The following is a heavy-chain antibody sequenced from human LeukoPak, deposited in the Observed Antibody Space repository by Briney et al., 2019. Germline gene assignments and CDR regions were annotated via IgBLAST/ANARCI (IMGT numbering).Heavy chain of an antibody. Sequence: GGSLRLSCAASGFTFDDYAMHWVRQAPGKGLEWVSGIIWNSGSIGYADSVKGRFTISRDNAKNSLYLQMNSLRAEATAVYYCAKDRWGIAAADDAFDIWGQGTMVTVSS. J-gene: IGHJ3*02. CDR3: AKDRWGIAAADDAFDI. V-gene: IGHV3-9*01. D-gene: IGHD6-13*01. CDR2: IIWNSGSI. CDR1: GFTFDDYA.